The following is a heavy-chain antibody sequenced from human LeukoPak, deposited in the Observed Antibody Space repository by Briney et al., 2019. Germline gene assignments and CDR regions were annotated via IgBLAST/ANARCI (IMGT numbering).Heavy chain of an antibody. CDR1: GYTFTSNY. Sequence: ASVKVSCKASGYTFTSNYIHWVRQAPGQGLEWMGMIYPRDGSTSYAQKFQGRVTMTRDTSTSTVYMELSSLRSEDSAVYYCARALTVVTPDFDYWGQGTLVTVSS. J-gene: IGHJ4*02. V-gene: IGHV1-46*01. CDR2: IYPRDGST. D-gene: IGHD4-23*01. CDR3: ARALTVVTPDFDY.